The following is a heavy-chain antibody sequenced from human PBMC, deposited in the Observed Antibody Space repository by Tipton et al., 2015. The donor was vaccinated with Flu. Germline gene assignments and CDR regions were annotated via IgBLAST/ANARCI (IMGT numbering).Heavy chain of an antibody. D-gene: IGHD3-22*01. CDR3: ARAQHYDSSAYYYYYMDV. CDR1: GFTFSSYW. CDR2: INHSGTT. V-gene: IGHV4-34*01. Sequence: LRLSCAASGFTFSSYWMSWVRQAPGKGLEWIGEINHSGTTNYNPSLKSRVTVSVDMSKNQFSLRLSSVTVADTAVYYCARAQHYDSSAYYYYYMDVWAKGTTVTVSS. J-gene: IGHJ6*03.